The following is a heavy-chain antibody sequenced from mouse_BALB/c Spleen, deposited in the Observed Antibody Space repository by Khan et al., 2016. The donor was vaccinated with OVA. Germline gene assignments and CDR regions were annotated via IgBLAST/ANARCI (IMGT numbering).Heavy chain of an antibody. CDR1: GFTFSSFG. J-gene: IGHJ4*01. V-gene: IGHV5-6*01. CDR3: ARQPGYYEGSAMDY. Sequence: EVELVESGGDLVKPGGSLKLSCAASGFTFSSFGMSWVRQTPDKRLEWVATISSGGSYTYNPDSLKGRFTISRDNAKNTLYLQMSSLKSEDTAMYYCARQPGYYEGSAMDYWAQGTSVTVSS. CDR2: ISSGGSYT. D-gene: IGHD2-3*01.